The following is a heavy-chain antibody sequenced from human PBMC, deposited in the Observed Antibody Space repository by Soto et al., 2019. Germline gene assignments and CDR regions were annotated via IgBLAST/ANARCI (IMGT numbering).Heavy chain of an antibody. Sequence: GGSLRLSCAASGFTFSSYGMHWVRQAPGKGLEWVAVISYDGSNKYYADSVKGRFTISRDNSKNTLYLQMNSLRAEDTAVYYCAKESMQWLVRRWFDPWGQGTLVTVSS. D-gene: IGHD6-19*01. CDR3: AKESMQWLVRRWFDP. CDR2: ISYDGSNK. J-gene: IGHJ5*02. CDR1: GFTFSSYG. V-gene: IGHV3-30*18.